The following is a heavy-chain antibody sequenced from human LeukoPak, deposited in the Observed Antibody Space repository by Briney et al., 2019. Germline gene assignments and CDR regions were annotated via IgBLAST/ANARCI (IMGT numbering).Heavy chain of an antibody. CDR3: AKGRYNHYAWYFDL. Sequence: GGSLRLSCAASGFTFNIYAMIWVRQAPGKGLEWVSTVSGSRDSTDYADSVKGRFTISRDNSKNTLYLQMDSLRAEDTAVYYCAKGRYNHYAWYFDLWGRGALVTVSS. CDR1: GFTFNIYA. CDR2: VSGSRDST. J-gene: IGHJ2*01. D-gene: IGHD4-11*01. V-gene: IGHV3-23*01.